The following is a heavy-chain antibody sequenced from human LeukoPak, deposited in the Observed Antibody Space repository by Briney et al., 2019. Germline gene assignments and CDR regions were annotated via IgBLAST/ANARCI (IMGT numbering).Heavy chain of an antibody. V-gene: IGHV3-33*06. CDR2: IWYDGSNK. Sequence: GGSLRLSCAASGFTFSSYGMHWVRQAPDKGLEWVAVIWYDGSNKYYADSVKGRFTISRDNSKNTLYLQMNSLRAEDTAVYYCAKGRGYSYGSNWFDPWGQGTLVTVSS. CDR1: GFTFSSYG. J-gene: IGHJ5*02. D-gene: IGHD5-18*01. CDR3: AKGRGYSYGSNWFDP.